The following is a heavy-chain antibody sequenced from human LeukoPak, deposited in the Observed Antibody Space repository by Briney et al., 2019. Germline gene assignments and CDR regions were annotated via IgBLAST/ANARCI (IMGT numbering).Heavy chain of an antibody. Sequence: SVKVYCKASGGTFSSYAISWVRQAPGQGLEWMGGIIPIFGTANYAQKFQGRVTITADESTSTAYMELSSLRSEDTAVYYCATYCSGGSCYSDYWGQGTLVTVSS. D-gene: IGHD2-15*01. CDR1: GGTFSSYA. CDR2: IIPIFGTA. J-gene: IGHJ4*02. CDR3: ATYCSGGSCYSDY. V-gene: IGHV1-69*13.